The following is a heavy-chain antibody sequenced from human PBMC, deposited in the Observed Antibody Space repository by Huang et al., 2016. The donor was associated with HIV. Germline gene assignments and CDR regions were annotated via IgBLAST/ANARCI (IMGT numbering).Heavy chain of an antibody. CDR1: GGSIRSDNYY. J-gene: IGHJ4*02. D-gene: IGHD3-10*01. CDR2: IYYSGGT. Sequence: QLQLQESGPGLVKPSETLSLTCTVSGGSIRSDNYYWGWIRQPPGKGLEWIGRIYYSGGTYYNPSLKSRVTITVDTSKNQCSLKMRSVTAADTAVYYCARLPGSITMIRGVITDPYWGQGTLVTVSS. V-gene: IGHV4-39*01. CDR3: ARLPGSITMIRGVITDPY.